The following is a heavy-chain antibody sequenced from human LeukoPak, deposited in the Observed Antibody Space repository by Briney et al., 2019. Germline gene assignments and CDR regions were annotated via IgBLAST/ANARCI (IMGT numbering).Heavy chain of an antibody. CDR1: GFTFSSFG. D-gene: IGHD2-15*01. Sequence: PGGSLRLSCAASGFTFSSFGMSWVRQAPGKGLEWVSAISGSGGSTYSADSVKGQFTISRDNSKNTLYLQMNSLRAGDAAVYYCAKAPVTTCSGAYCYPFDYWSQGTLVTVSS. J-gene: IGHJ4*02. CDR2: ISGSGGST. V-gene: IGHV3-23*01. CDR3: AKAPVTTCSGAYCYPFDY.